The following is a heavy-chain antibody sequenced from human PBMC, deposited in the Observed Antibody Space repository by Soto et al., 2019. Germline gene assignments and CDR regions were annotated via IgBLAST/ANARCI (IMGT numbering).Heavy chain of an antibody. V-gene: IGHV2-5*02. D-gene: IGHD2-15*01. CDR1: GFSLTSSGVG. Sequence: SGPTLVNPTQTLTLTCTFSGFSLTSSGVGVGWIRQPPGKALEWLGIIYWDEDERYSPSLKSRLTITKDTSKNQVVLKMTYMDPVDTATYYCGHSGGYRIIDYWGQGILVTVSS. CDR3: GHSGGYRIIDY. CDR2: IYWDEDE. J-gene: IGHJ4*01.